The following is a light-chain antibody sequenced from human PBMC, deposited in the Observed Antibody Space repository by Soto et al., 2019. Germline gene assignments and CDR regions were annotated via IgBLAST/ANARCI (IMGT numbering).Light chain of an antibody. J-gene: IGKJ1*01. CDR1: QSISDR. Sequence: DIQMTQSPSTLSASVGDRVTITCRASQSISDRLAWYQRKPGKAPQLLIFDASSLESGVPSRFSGSGSGTRFTLTNRSPEPGDFATYFCPHLSIGWAVGQGTKVDIK. CDR2: DAS. V-gene: IGKV1-5*01. CDR3: PHLSIGWA.